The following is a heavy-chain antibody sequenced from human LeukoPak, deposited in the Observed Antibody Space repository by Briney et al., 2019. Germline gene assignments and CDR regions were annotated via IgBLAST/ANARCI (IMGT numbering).Heavy chain of an antibody. D-gene: IGHD3-10*01. CDR3: ARVPQAAGSGSSGARIYYYSHYMDV. CDR1: GFTVSSNY. V-gene: IGHV3-53*01. CDR2: IYSGGST. J-gene: IGHJ6*03. Sequence: GGSLRLSCAASGFTVSSNYMSWVRQAPGKGLEWGSVIYSGGSTYYADSVKGRFTISRDNSRNTLYLPMNSLRADDTAVYYCARVPQAAGSGSSGARIYYYSHYMDVWGKGTTVTVSS.